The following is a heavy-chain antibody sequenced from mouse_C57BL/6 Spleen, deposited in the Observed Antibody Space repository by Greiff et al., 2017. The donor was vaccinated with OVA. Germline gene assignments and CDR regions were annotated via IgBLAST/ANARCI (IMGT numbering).Heavy chain of an antibody. CDR1: GFTFSDYY. V-gene: IGHV5-16*01. CDR2: INYDGSST. Sequence: EVKLEESEGGLVQPGSSLKLSCTASGFTFSDYYMAWVRQVPEKGLEWVAYINYDGSSTYYLDSLKSRFIISRDNAKNILYLQMSSLKSEDTATYYCARGPELGGFDVWGTGTTVTVSS. J-gene: IGHJ1*03. D-gene: IGHD4-1*01. CDR3: ARGPELGGFDV.